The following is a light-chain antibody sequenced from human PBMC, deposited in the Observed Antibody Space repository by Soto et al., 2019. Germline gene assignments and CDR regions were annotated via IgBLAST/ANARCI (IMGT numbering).Light chain of an antibody. J-gene: IGKJ2*01. Sequence: DIQMTQSPSSLSASVGDRVTITCRASQSISSSLNWYQQKPGKAPKLLIYAASSLQSGVPSRFSGSGSGADFTLTISSLQPEDFATYYCQQSYSTPYTFGQGTKLVIK. V-gene: IGKV1-39*01. CDR3: QQSYSTPYT. CDR1: QSISSS. CDR2: AAS.